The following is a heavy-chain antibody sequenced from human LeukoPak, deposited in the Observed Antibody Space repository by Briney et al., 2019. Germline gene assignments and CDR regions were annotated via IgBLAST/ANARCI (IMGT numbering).Heavy chain of an antibody. CDR1: GFTFGDYA. Sequence: PGGSLRLSCTASGFTFGDYAMSWFRQAPGKGLEWVAVISYDGSNKYYADSVKGRFTISRDNSKNTLYLQMNSLRAEDTAVYYCAKDRLRGVIPYYFDYWGQGTLVTVSS. CDR3: AKDRLRGVIPYYFDY. D-gene: IGHD3-10*01. CDR2: ISYDGSNK. V-gene: IGHV3-30*04. J-gene: IGHJ4*02.